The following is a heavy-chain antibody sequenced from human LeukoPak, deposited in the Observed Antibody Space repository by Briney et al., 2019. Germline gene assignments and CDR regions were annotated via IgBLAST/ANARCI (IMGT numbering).Heavy chain of an antibody. CDR2: ISSSGSTI. V-gene: IGHV3-48*03. CDR3: ARQPYGDLNWFDP. D-gene: IGHD4-17*01. CDR1: GFTFSSYE. J-gene: IGHJ5*02. Sequence: GGSLRLSCAASGFTFSSYEMNWVRQAPGKGLEWVSYISSSGSTIYYADSVKGRFTISRDNAKNSLYLQMNSLRAEDTAVYYCARQPYGDLNWFDPWGQGTLVTVSS.